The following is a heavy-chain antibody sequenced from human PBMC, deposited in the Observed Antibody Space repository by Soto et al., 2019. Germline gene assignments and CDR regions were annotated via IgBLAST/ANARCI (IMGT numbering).Heavy chain of an antibody. CDR3: ARLAGSGWYPHFDY. V-gene: IGHV4-39*01. Sequence: SETLSLTCTVSGGSISSYSWGWIRQPPGKGLEWIGTIYYSGSTYYNPSLKSRVTISVDTSKNQFSLKLSSVTAADTAVYYCARLAGSGWYPHFDYWGQGTLVTVSS. CDR1: GGSISSYS. D-gene: IGHD6-19*01. CDR2: IYYSGST. J-gene: IGHJ4*02.